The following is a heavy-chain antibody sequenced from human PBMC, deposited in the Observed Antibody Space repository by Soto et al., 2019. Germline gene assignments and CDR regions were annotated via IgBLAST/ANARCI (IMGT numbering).Heavy chain of an antibody. J-gene: IGHJ4*02. Sequence: ASVKVSCKASGYTFTSFGISWVRQAPGQGLEWMGWISAYNPNTNYAQNLQASVTMTTDKSTSTAYMELRSLRSDATAVYSCATVKIKPRYCSGGSCYYPDFDYWGQGTLVTVSS. V-gene: IGHV1-18*01. CDR3: ATVKIKPRYCSGGSCYYPDFDY. CDR2: ISAYNPNT. D-gene: IGHD2-15*01. CDR1: GYTFTSFG.